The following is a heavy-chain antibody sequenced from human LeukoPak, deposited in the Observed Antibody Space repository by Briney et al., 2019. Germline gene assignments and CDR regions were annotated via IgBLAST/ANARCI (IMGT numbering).Heavy chain of an antibody. CDR3: ARGSYSGY. V-gene: IGHV3-11*04. CDR2: ISSSGRTI. Sequence: GGSLRLSCVASGFIISGNYMSWVRQAPGKGLEWVSYISSSGRTIYYADSVKGRFTISRDNAKNSLYLQMNSLRAEDTAVYYCARGSYSGYWGQGTLVTVSS. D-gene: IGHD1-26*01. J-gene: IGHJ4*02. CDR1: GFIISGNY.